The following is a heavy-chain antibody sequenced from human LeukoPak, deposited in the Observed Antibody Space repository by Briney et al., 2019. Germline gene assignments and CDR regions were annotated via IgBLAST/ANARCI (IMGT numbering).Heavy chain of an antibody. D-gene: IGHD1-1*01. CDR2: IYYSGST. CDR3: TRATGAGLIGY. Sequence: SETLSLTCTVSGGSISSYYWGWIRQPPGEWLEWIGSIYYSGSTYYNSSLQSRVTISVDTSNSQFSLKLSSVTAADTAVYYCTRATGAGLIGYWGQGTLVTVSS. V-gene: IGHV4-39*07. J-gene: IGHJ4*02. CDR1: GGSISSYY.